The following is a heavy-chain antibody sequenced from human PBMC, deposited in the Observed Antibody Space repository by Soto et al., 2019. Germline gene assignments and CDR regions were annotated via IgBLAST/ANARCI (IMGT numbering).Heavy chain of an antibody. CDR2: ISYDGSNK. Sequence: GGSLRVPCAASGLTFSSNDMHGVRQVPGKELEWVAVISYDGSNKYYADSVKGRFTISRDNSKNTLYLQMNSLRAEDTAVYYCAKEPSSFCCDGCYSGLLSSRGRRTLDP. V-gene: IGHV3-30*18. J-gene: IGHJ5*02. CDR3: AKEPSSFCCDGCYSGLLSSRGRRTLDP. D-gene: IGHD2-21*02. CDR1: GLTFSSND.